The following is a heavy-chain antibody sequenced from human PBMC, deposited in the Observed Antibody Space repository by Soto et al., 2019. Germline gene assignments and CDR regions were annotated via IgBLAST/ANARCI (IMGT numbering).Heavy chain of an antibody. J-gene: IGHJ5*02. CDR2: IYPGDSDT. V-gene: IGHV5-51*01. Sequence: PGESLKISCKGSGYSFTSYWIGWVRQMPGKGLEWMGIIYPGDSDTRYSPSFQGQVTISADKSVSTAYLQWSSLKASDTAMYYCARRHGDYPFGSGWFDPWGQGTLVTVSS. CDR1: GYSFTSYW. CDR3: ARRHGDYPFGSGWFDP. D-gene: IGHD4-17*01.